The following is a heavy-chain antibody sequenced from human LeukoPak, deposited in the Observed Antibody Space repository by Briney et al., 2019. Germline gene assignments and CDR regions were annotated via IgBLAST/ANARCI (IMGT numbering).Heavy chain of an antibody. J-gene: IGHJ6*02. CDR3: ARDRGCSGGSCYLYYYYGMDV. D-gene: IGHD2-15*01. CDR1: GGTFSSYA. Sequence: ASVKVSCKASGGTFSSYATSWVRQAPGQGLEWMGGIIPIFGTANYAQKFQGRVTITADESTSTAYMELSSLRSEDTAVYYCARDRGCSGGSCYLYYYYGMDVWGQGTTVTVSS. V-gene: IGHV1-69*13. CDR2: IIPIFGTA.